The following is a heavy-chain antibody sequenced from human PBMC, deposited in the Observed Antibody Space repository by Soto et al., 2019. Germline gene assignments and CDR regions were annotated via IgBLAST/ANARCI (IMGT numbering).Heavy chain of an antibody. D-gene: IGHD6-19*01. CDR2: ISYDGSNK. CDR1: GFTFSSYG. CDR3: AKGGPRCSRGWYYFDY. V-gene: IGHV3-30*18. J-gene: IGHJ4*02. Sequence: GGSLRLSCAASGFTFSSYGMHWVRQAPGKGLEWVAVISYDGSNKYYADSVKGRFTISRDNSKNTLYLQMNSLRSEDTAVYYCAKGGPRCSRGWYYFDYWGQGTLVTVSS.